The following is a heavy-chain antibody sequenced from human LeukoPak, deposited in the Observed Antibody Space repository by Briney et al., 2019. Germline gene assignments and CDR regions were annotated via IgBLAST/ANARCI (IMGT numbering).Heavy chain of an antibody. CDR1: GGSISSYY. D-gene: IGHD2-2*01. CDR2: IYYSGST. CDR3: ATYRTSFIYWYFDL. Sequence: SETLSLTCTVSGGSISSYYWSWIRQPPGKGLEWIGYIYYSGSTNYNPSLKSRVTISVDTSKNQFSLELSSVTAADTAVYYCATYRTSFIYWYFDLWGRGTLVTVSS. V-gene: IGHV4-59*01. J-gene: IGHJ2*01.